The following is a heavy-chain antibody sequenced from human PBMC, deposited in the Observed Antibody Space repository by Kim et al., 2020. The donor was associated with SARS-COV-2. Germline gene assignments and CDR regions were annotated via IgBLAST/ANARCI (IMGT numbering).Heavy chain of an antibody. J-gene: IGHJ6*03. CDR3: ANSKFGGVIATGSPPYYMDV. Sequence: GGSLRLSCAASGFTFSSYWMHWVRQAPGKGLAWVSRINSDGSKISYADSVKGRFTISRDSAKKTLYLQMNSLRAEDTAVYYCANSKFGGVIATGSPPYYMDVWGKGTTVTVSS. D-gene: IGHD3-16*02. V-gene: IGHV3-74*01. CDR2: INSDGSKI. CDR1: GFTFSSYW.